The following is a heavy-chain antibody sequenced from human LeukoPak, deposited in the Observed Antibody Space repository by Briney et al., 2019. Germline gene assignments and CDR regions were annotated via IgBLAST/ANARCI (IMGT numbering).Heavy chain of an antibody. CDR2: ISYSGNT. D-gene: IGHD1-1*01. Sequence: SETLSLTCIVSGDSISSSNYFWGWIRQPPGKGLEWTGSISYSGNTYHNPSLKSRVTISVDTSKNQFSLKLSSVTAADTAVYYCARHGSGTTIDWGQGTLVTVSS. V-gene: IGHV4-39*01. CDR1: GDSISSSNYF. J-gene: IGHJ4*02. CDR3: ARHGSGTTID.